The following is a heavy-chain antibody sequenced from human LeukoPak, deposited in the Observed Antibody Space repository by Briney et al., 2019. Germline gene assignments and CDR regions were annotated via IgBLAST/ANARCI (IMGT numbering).Heavy chain of an antibody. CDR3: ARGILYYYDSSGYYGVDY. CDR1: GYTFTGYY. D-gene: IGHD3-22*01. J-gene: IGHJ4*02. V-gene: IGHV1-2*06. Sequence: GASVKVSCKASGYTFTGYYMHWVRQAPGQGLGWMGRINPNSGGTNYAQKFQGRVTMTRDTSISTAYMELSRLRSDDTAVYYCARGILYYYDSSGYYGVDYWGQGTLVTVSS. CDR2: INPNSGGT.